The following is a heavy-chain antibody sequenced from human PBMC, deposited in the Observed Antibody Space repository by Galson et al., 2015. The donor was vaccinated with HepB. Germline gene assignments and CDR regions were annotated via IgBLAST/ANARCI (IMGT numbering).Heavy chain of an antibody. CDR3: AHRRGGSYYSY. CDR1: GFSLSTRGVG. V-gene: IGHV2-5*01. Sequence: PALVKPTQPLTLPCTFSGFSLSTRGVGVGWIRQPPGKALEWLALIYWNDDKRYSPSLKSRLTITKDTSKNQVVLTMTNMDPVDTATYYCAHRRGGSYYSYWGQGTLVTVSS. CDR2: IYWNDDK. D-gene: IGHD1-26*01. J-gene: IGHJ4*02.